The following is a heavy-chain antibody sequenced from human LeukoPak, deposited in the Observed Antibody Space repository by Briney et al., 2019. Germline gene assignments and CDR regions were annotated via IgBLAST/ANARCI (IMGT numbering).Heavy chain of an antibody. V-gene: IGHV3-23*01. CDR1: GLTFSSYA. Sequence: PGGSLRLSCAASGLTFSSYAMNWVRQASGKGLEWVSGINENGRKTYYADSVKGCFSISRDNSKNTLYLQMSDLRAEDTAVYFCAKITMARTPNYWGQGTLVTVSS. D-gene: IGHD3-10*01. J-gene: IGHJ4*02. CDR3: AKITMARTPNY. CDR2: INENGRKT.